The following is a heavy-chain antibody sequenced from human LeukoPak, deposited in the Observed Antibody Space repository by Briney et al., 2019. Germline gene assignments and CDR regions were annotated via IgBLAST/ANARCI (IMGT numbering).Heavy chain of an antibody. D-gene: IGHD6-13*01. J-gene: IGHJ4*02. CDR2: INSDGSST. CDR3: ARVRPGGYSSSWYLGY. Sequence: GGSLRLSCAASGFTFSSYWMLWVRQAPGKGLVWVSRINSDGSSTSYADSVKGRFTISRDNAKNTLYPQMNSLRAEDTAVYYCARVRPGGYSSSWYLGYWGQGTLVTVSS. V-gene: IGHV3-74*01. CDR1: GFTFSSYW.